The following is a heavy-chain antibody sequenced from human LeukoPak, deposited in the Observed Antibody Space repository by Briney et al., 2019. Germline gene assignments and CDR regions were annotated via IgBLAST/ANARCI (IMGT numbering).Heavy chain of an antibody. CDR2: IYPGDSDT. J-gene: IGHJ4*02. D-gene: IGHD3-22*01. CDR3: XXXYXXXSGYYYVALGSFDY. Sequence: GESLKISCKGSGYSFTNYWIGWVRQMPGKGLEWMGIIYPGDSDTRYSPPFQGQVTISADKSISTAYLQWSSLKASDTALYYLXXXYXXXSGYYYVALGSFDYWGQGTLVTVSS. V-gene: IGHV5-51*01. CDR1: GYSFTNYW.